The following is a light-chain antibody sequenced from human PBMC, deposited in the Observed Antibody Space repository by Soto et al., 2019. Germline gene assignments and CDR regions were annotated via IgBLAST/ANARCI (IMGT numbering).Light chain of an antibody. CDR2: AAS. CDR3: QQSYSTLITWT. Sequence: DIQMTQSPSSLSASVGDRVTITCRASQSISSYLNWYQQKPGKAPKLLIYAASSLQSGVPSRFSGSGSGTDFTLTISSLQPEDFATYYCQQSYSTLITWTFAQGTKVEIK. V-gene: IGKV1-39*01. J-gene: IGKJ1*01. CDR1: QSISSY.